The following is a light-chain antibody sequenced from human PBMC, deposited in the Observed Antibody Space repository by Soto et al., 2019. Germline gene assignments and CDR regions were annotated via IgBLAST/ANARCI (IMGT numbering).Light chain of an antibody. CDR3: SSYTTSNSVV. CDR1: SSDVGNYNY. V-gene: IGLV2-14*01. CDR2: DVS. J-gene: IGLJ3*02. Sequence: QSALTQPASVSGSPGQSITISCTGTSSDVGNYNYVSWYQLHPGKAPKLMIYDVSSRPSGVSDRFSGSKFGNTASLAVSGLQAEDEADYYCSSYTTSNSVVFGGGTKLTVL.